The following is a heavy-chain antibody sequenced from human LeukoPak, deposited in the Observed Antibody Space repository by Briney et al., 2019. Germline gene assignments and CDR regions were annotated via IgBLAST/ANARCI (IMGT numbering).Heavy chain of an antibody. D-gene: IGHD4-17*01. Sequence: ASVKVSCKTSGFTFTSYGLSWVRQAPGQGLEWMGCIITYNGNTYYSQKLQGRVTMTTDTSTSTAYMELRSLRSDDTAVYYCAKTTVTSEEYFYYYMDVWGKGTTVTVSS. CDR1: GFTFTSYG. J-gene: IGHJ6*03. CDR2: IITYNGNT. CDR3: AKTTVTSEEYFYYYMDV. V-gene: IGHV1-18*01.